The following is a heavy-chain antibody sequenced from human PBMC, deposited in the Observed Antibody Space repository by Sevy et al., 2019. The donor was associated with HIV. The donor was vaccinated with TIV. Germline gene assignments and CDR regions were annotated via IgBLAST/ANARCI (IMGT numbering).Heavy chain of an antibody. CDR3: AKMKHSSGCYGN. Sequence: GGSLRLSCAASGFTFSSYAMSWVLQAPGKGLEWVSAISGSGGSTYYADSVKGRFTISRDNSKNTLYLQMNSLRAEDTAVYYCAKMKHSSGCYGNWGQGTLVTVSS. V-gene: IGHV3-23*01. D-gene: IGHD6-19*01. J-gene: IGHJ4*02. CDR1: GFTFSSYA. CDR2: ISGSGGST.